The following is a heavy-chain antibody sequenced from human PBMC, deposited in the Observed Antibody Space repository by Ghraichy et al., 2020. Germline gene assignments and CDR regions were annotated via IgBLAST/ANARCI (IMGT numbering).Heavy chain of an antibody. CDR1: GFTFSSYA. V-gene: IGHV3-23*01. Sequence: GGSLRLSCAASGFTFSSYAMSWVRQAPGKGLEWVSAISGSGGSTYYADSVKGRFTISRDNSKNTLYLQMNSLRAEDTAVYYCAKSDNGYYYDSSGYYFLGRDTTTPDYWGQGTLVTVSS. D-gene: IGHD3-22*01. J-gene: IGHJ4*02. CDR3: AKSDNGYYYDSSGYYFLGRDTTTPDY. CDR2: ISGSGGST.